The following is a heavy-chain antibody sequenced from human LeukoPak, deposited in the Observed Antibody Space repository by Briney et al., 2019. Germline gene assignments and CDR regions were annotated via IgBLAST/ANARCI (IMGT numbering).Heavy chain of an antibody. CDR3: ARDFSETLGV. CDR2: IKQDGSEN. D-gene: IGHD3-10*01. Sequence: TGGSLRLSCAASGFTFRSYWMSWVRQAPGRGLEWVANIKQDGSENYYVDSVKGRFTISRDNAKSSLYLQMNSLRAEDTAVYYCARDFSETLGVWGQGTLVTVSS. V-gene: IGHV3-7*01. CDR1: GFTFRSYW. J-gene: IGHJ4*02.